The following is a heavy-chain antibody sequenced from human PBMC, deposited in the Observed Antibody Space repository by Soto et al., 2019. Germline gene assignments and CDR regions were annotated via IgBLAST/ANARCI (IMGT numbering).Heavy chain of an antibody. Sequence: SETLSLTCTVFGGSVSIGYYLWSWIRQRPGKGLEWIGYIHDSGNTYCNPSLKSRVTISLDTYKNQFSLKVTSMTAADTAMYFCARARGGDSGHYDRLFDRWGQGNLLTVCS. V-gene: IGHV4-30-4*01. J-gene: IGHJ5*02. CDR1: GGSVSIGYYL. D-gene: IGHD3-22*01. CDR3: ARARGGDSGHYDRLFDR. CDR2: IHDSGNT.